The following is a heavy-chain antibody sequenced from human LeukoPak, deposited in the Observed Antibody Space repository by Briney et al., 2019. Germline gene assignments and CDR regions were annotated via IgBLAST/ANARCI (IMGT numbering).Heavy chain of an antibody. CDR3: AKDRQGDGFYNFDY. D-gene: IGHD5-24*01. CDR1: GFTFNNHA. J-gene: IGHJ4*02. CDR2: ISGSGDNT. V-gene: IGHV3-23*01. Sequence: GGSLRLSCVVSGFTFNNHAMSWVRQAPGKGLEWVSAISGSGDNTFYAGSVRGRFTISRDNSKNTLFLQLNALRAEDTAVYFCAKDRQGDGFYNFDYWGPGTPVIVSP.